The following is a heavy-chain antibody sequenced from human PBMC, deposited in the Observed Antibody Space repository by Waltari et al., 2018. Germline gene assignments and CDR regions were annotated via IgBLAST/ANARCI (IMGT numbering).Heavy chain of an antibody. V-gene: IGHV1-69*01. J-gene: IGHJ4*02. CDR1: GGPFSSHA. CDR2: IIPIFGTT. D-gene: IGHD1-26*01. Sequence: QVQLVQSGAEVKKPGSSVKVSCKASGGPFSSHAISWVRQAPGQGLEWMGGIIPIFGTTNYAQKFQGRVTITADESTSTAYMELSSLRSEDTAVYYCARWIVVTAAELDYWGQGTLVTVSS. CDR3: ARWIVVTAAELDY.